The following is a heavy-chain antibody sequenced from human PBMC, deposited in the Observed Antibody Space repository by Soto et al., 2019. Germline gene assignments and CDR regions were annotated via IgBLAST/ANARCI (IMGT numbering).Heavy chain of an antibody. CDR1: GFTVSSYG. J-gene: IGHJ4*02. Sequence: QVQLVESGGGVVQPGRSLRLSCAASGFTVSSYGMHWVRQASGKGLEWVAVIWYDGSNKYYADSVKGRITISRDNSKNTLYPKVNSMRAEDTAVDYCARERADYCDSSGEGNFDYWGQGTLVTVSS. CDR3: ARERADYCDSSGEGNFDY. V-gene: IGHV3-33*01. D-gene: IGHD3-22*01. CDR2: IWYDGSNK.